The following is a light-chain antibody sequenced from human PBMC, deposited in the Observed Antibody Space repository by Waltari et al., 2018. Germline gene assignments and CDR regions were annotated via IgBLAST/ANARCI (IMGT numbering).Light chain of an antibody. CDR3: QQCNNSPPT. Sequence: EIVLTQSPATLSLSPGEGATLSCRASQSVSSQLVWYQQKRGQAPRLLIYDASNRATGIPARFSGSGSGTDFTLTISSLEPEDFAGYYCQQCNNSPPTFGQGTKVEIK. J-gene: IGKJ1*01. CDR2: DAS. CDR1: QSVSSQ. V-gene: IGKV3-11*01.